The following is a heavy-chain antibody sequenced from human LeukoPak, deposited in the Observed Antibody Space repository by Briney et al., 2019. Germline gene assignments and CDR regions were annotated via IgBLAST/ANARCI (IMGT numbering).Heavy chain of an antibody. D-gene: IGHD3-22*01. CDR3: ARDTTYYYDSSGYGTFDY. CDR1: VGSISSYY. V-gene: IGHV4-4*07. Sequence: SETLSLTCTVSVGSISSYYWNSIRQHAGKGLEWIGRFYSGGSANYNPSLKSRVTMSVDTSKNQFSLKLSSVTAADTAVYYCARDTTYYYDSSGYGTFDYWGQGTLVTVSS. CDR2: FYSGGSA. J-gene: IGHJ4*02.